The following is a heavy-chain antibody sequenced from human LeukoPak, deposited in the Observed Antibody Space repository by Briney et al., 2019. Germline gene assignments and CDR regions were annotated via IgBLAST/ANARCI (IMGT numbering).Heavy chain of an antibody. Sequence: PGGSLRLSCAASGFTVSSNYMSWVRQAPGQGPEWVSIIYSGGTTYYADSVKGRFTISRDDSKNTLYLQINSLRAEDTAVYYCARDRGDIVVVVAAFDYYGMDVWGQGTTVTVS. J-gene: IGHJ6*02. CDR1: GFTVSSNY. D-gene: IGHD2-15*01. CDR2: IYSGGTT. CDR3: ARDRGDIVVVVAAFDYYGMDV. V-gene: IGHV3-53*05.